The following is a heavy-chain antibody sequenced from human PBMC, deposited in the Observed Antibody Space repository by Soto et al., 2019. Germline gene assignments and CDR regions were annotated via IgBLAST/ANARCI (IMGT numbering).Heavy chain of an antibody. Sequence: PWETLSLTCTVSGGSISSGNFYWNWIRQPPGKGLEWIGYIYYSGSTFYNPSLKSRITISVDTSRNQFSLKLSSVTAEDTAVYYCASFGGWRNSNPPGIFDYWGQGTLVTVSS. CDR2: IYYSGST. CDR1: GGSISSGNFY. J-gene: IGHJ4*02. D-gene: IGHD1-7*01. CDR3: ASFGGWRNSNPPGIFDY. V-gene: IGHV4-30-4*01.